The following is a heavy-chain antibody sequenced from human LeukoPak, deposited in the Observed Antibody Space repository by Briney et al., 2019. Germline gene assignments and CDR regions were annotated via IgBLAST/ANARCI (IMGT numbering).Heavy chain of an antibody. Sequence: GSLRLSCAASGFTFSSYAMSWVRQPPGKGLEWIGSIYYSGSTYYNPSLKSRVTISVDTSKNQFSLKLSSVTAADTAVYYCARQSRRYYGSGSYVGWGQGTLVTVSS. J-gene: IGHJ4*02. CDR1: GFTFSSYA. CDR2: IYYSGST. CDR3: ARQSRRYYGSGSYVG. V-gene: IGHV4-39*01. D-gene: IGHD3-10*01.